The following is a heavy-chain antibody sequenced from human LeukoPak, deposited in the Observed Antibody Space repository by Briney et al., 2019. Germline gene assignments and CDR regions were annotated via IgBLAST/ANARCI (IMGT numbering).Heavy chain of an antibody. Sequence: SVKVSCKASGGTFSSCAISWVRQAPGQGLEWMGRIIPILGIANYAQKFQGRVTITADKSTSTAYMELSSLRSEDTAVYYCARDRRAATFEERFDHWGQGTLVTVSS. V-gene: IGHV1-69*04. CDR2: IIPILGIA. J-gene: IGHJ4*02. CDR3: ARDRRAATFEERFDH. CDR1: GGTFSSCA. D-gene: IGHD2-15*01.